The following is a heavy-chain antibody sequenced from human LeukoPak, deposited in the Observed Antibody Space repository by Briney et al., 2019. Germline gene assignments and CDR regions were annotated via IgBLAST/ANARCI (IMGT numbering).Heavy chain of an antibody. V-gene: IGHV4-39*07. CDR3: ARVAVAGYYFDY. Sequence: PSETLSLTCTVSGVSISSSNSYWGWIRQPPGKGLEWIGSIYYSGTTNYNPSLKSRVSMSVDTSKNQFSLKLSSVTAADTAVYYCARVAVAGYYFDYWGQGTLVTVSS. J-gene: IGHJ4*02. D-gene: IGHD6-19*01. CDR2: IYYSGTT. CDR1: GVSISSSNSY.